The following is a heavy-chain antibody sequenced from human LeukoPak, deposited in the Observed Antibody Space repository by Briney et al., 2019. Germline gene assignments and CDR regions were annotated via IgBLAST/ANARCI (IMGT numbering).Heavy chain of an antibody. CDR3: ARDRLTTVTTFHFDY. D-gene: IGHD4-17*01. V-gene: IGHV3-23*01. Sequence: GGSLRLSCAASGFTFSSYAMSWVRQAPGEGLEWVSTISYSGDSTYYADSVKGRFTISRDNSKNTLCLLMNSLRAEDTAMYYCARDRLTTVTTFHFDYWGQGTLVTVSS. J-gene: IGHJ4*02. CDR2: ISYSGDST. CDR1: GFTFSSYA.